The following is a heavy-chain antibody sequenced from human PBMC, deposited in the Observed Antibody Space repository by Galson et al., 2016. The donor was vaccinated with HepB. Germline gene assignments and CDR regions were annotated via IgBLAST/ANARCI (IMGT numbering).Heavy chain of an antibody. CDR2: ITGRGESA. CDR1: GFIFINYA. D-gene: IGHD1-14*01. V-gene: IGHV3-23*01. J-gene: IGHJ6*02. Sequence: SLILSCAASGFIFINYAMCWVLQAPGKGLEWVSTITGRGESANYDDSVKGRFTISRDNSQNTLFLQMNSLRAEDTAIYYCAKHAEPYYYYAMDVWGQGTTVTVSS. CDR3: AKHAEPYYYYAMDV.